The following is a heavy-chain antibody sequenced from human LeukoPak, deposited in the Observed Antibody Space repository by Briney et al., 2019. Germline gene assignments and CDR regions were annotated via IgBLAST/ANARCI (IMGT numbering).Heavy chain of an antibody. CDR1: GFTLSTYA. D-gene: IGHD3-16*01. Sequence: GGSLRLSCAASGFTLSTYAMTWVRQAPGQGLEWVSSIRGSGDGTFYADSVKGRFTISRDNTRNTLYLQMNSLRAEDTALYYCARDPNGDYVGAFDIWGQGIMVTVSS. J-gene: IGHJ3*02. CDR2: IRGSGDGT. V-gene: IGHV3-23*01. CDR3: ARDPNGDYVGAFDI.